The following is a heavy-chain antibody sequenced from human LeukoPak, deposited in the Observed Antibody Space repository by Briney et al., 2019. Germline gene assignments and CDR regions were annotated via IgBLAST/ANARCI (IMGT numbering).Heavy chain of an antibody. CDR3: ARVDYSWKYVDY. J-gene: IGHJ4*02. CDR1: GGSISSSNYY. CDR2: IYYTGST. V-gene: IGHV4-39*01. D-gene: IGHD1-20*01. Sequence: SETLSLTCTVSGGSISSSNYYWGWIRQPPGKRLEWIGSIYYTGSTYYNPSLKTRVTISADTSKNQFSLKLSSVTAADTAVYYCARVDYSWKYVDYWGQGTLVTVSS.